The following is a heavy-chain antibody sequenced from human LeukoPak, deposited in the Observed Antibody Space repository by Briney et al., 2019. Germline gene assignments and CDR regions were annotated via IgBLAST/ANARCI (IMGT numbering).Heavy chain of an antibody. J-gene: IGHJ4*02. CDR2: IYHSGST. V-gene: IGHV4-30-2*01. CDR3: ARGFWSGYYIY. CDR1: GGSISSGGYS. Sequence: SETLSLTCAVSGGSISSGGYSWSWIRQPPGKGLEWIGYIYHSGSTYYNPSLKSRVTISVDRSKNQFSLKLSSVTAADTAVYYCARGFWSGYYIYWGQGTLVTVSS. D-gene: IGHD3-3*01.